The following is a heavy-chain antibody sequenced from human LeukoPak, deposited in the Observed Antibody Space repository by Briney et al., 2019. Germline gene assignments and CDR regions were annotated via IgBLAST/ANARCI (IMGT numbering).Heavy chain of an antibody. CDR2: ISGSGGST. V-gene: IGHV3-23*01. J-gene: IGHJ4*02. CDR1: GFTFSSYA. D-gene: IGHD3-3*01. Sequence: PGGSLRLSCAASGFTFSSYAMSWVRQAPGKGLEWVSAISGSGGSTYYADSVRGRFTISRGNSKNTLYLQMNSLRAEDTAVYYCAKAHDFWSGYYDYWGQGTLVTVSS. CDR3: AKAHDFWSGYYDY.